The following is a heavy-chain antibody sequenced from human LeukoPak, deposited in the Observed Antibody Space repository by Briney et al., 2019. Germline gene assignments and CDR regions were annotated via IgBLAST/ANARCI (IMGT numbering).Heavy chain of an antibody. CDR3: ARGRQWLQPVDY. CDR2: ISNSGSTI. CDR1: GFTFSSYE. J-gene: IGHJ4*02. D-gene: IGHD5-24*01. V-gene: IGHV3-48*03. Sequence: PGGSLRLSCAASGFTFSSYEMNWVRQAPGKGLEWVSYISNSGSTIYYADSVKGRFTISRDNAKNSLYLQMNSLRAEDTAVYYCARGRQWLQPVDYWGQGTLVIVSS.